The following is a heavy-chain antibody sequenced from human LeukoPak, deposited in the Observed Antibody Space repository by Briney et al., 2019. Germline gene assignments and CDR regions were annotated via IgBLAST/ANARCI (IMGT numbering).Heavy chain of an antibody. CDR2: ISSSSSYT. D-gene: IGHD3-9*01. J-gene: IGHJ3*02. CDR3: ASGTRYFDWLSKDAFDI. CDR1: GFIFSDYY. V-gene: IGHV3-11*06. Sequence: GGSLRLSCAASGFIFSDYYMSWIRQAPGKGLEWVSYISSSSSYTNYADSVKGRFTISRDNAKNSLYLQMNSLRAEDTAVYYCASGTRYFDWLSKDAFDIWGQGTMVTVSS.